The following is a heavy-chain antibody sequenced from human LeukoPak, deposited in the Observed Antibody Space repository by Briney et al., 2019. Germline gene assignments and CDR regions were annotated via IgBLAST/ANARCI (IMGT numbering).Heavy chain of an antibody. J-gene: IGHJ4*02. CDR1: GFTFSNAW. Sequence: GGSLRLSCAVSGFTFSNAWMSWVRQAPGKGLQWVGRIKTKTDGGTTDYAAPVKGRFTISRDDSKNTLYLQMNSLKTEDTAVCYCSTLTSVLSFGELVSYWGQGTLVTVSS. CDR3: STLTSVLSFGELVSY. V-gene: IGHV3-15*01. D-gene: IGHD3-10*01. CDR2: IKTKTDGGTT.